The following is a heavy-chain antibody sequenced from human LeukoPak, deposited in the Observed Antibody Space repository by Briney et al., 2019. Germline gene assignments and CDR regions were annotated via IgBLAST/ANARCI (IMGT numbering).Heavy chain of an antibody. J-gene: IGHJ3*01. CDR1: GYSFTTYW. CDR2: IDPSDSYT. V-gene: IGHV5-10-1*01. CDR3: SKWGAGGDFDV. D-gene: IGHD3-16*01. Sequence: GESLRISCKGSGYSFTTYWISWVGQMPGTGLEWMGRIDPSDSYTNYSPSFQGHVTISADTSISTAYLKWSSLKASDTAMYYCSKWGAGGDFDVWGQGTMVTVSS.